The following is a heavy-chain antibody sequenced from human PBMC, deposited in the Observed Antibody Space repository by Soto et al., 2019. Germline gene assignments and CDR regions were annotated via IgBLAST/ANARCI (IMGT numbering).Heavy chain of an antibody. CDR1: GFTFSSSA. CDR2: IGSNGGST. V-gene: IGHV3-64D*08. Sequence: LSLSSSAAGFTFSSSAMHWSRQAAGEGLECVSAIGSNGGSTYYADSVKGRFTISRDNSKNTLYLQMSSLRAEDTAVYYCPNARRYRYAADHWGKGPLVTVP. D-gene: IGHD5-18*01. J-gene: IGHJ4*01. CDR3: PNARRYRYAADH.